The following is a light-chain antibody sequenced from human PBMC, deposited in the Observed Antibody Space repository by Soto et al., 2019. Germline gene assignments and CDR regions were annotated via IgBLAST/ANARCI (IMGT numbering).Light chain of an antibody. V-gene: IGKV1-9*01. CDR1: QGISSH. Sequence: IQLTQSPSFMFASVGDRVTITCRASQGISSHLAWFQQKPGRAPKLLVYAASTLQSGVPSRFSGSGSGTEFTLTISSLQPDDFATYYCQQSYSTPRRTFGQGTKVDIK. CDR2: AAS. CDR3: QQSYSTPRRT. J-gene: IGKJ1*01.